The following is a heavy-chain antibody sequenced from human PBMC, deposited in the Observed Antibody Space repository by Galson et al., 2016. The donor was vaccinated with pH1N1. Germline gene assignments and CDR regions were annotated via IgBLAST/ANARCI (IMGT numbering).Heavy chain of an antibody. D-gene: IGHD3-3*01. V-gene: IGHV3-53*05. Sequence: SLRLSCAASGFTVSSNYMGWVRQAPGKGLEWVSIVYSGGNTYYADSVKGRFTISRDNSNNTLYLQMNSLRAEDTAVYYCARVWSYDFWSGVGDFYFDYWGQGILVIVSS. CDR3: ARVWSYDFWSGVGDFYFDY. CDR2: VYSGGNT. CDR1: GFTVSSNY. J-gene: IGHJ4*02.